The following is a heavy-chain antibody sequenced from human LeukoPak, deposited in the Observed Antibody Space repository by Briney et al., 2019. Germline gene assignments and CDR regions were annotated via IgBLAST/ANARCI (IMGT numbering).Heavy chain of an antibody. V-gene: IGHV1-69*04. Sequence: AASVTVSCKASGGTFSTYAISWVRQAPGQGLEWVGRIVPILGTANYAQNFQGRVTITADRSTTTAYMELSSLRSEDTAVYYCARVPQGSSWPYYFDYWGQGTLVTVSS. D-gene: IGHD6-13*01. CDR3: ARVPQGSSWPYYFDY. CDR1: GGTFSTYA. J-gene: IGHJ4*02. CDR2: IVPILGTA.